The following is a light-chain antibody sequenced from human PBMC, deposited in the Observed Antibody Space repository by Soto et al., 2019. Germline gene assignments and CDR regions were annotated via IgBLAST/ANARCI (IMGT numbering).Light chain of an antibody. CDR2: EAS. CDR1: QTISSW. J-gene: IGKJ1*01. V-gene: IGKV1-5*03. Sequence: DVQMTQSPSTLSASVGDRVTLTCRASQTISSWLAWYQQKPGKAPKLLIYEASVIASGVPPRFSGSGSGTEFTLNISSLQTDDFATYYCQRYNSDWTFGQGTKVEIK. CDR3: QRYNSDWT.